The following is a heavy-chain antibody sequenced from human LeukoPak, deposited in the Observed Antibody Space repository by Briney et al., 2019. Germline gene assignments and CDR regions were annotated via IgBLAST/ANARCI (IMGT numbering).Heavy chain of an antibody. V-gene: IGHV4-34*01. Sequence: SETLSLTCAVYGGSFSGYYWSWIRQPPGKGLEWIGEINHSGSTNYNPSLKSRVTISVDTSKNQFSPKLSSVTAADTAVYYCARTRGEFDYWGQGTLVTVSS. CDR2: INHSGST. CDR3: ARTRGEFDY. CDR1: GGSFSGYY. D-gene: IGHD3-10*01. J-gene: IGHJ4*02.